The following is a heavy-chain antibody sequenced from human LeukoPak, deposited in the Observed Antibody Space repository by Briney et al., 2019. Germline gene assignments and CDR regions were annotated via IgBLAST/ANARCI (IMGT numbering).Heavy chain of an antibody. J-gene: IGHJ3*02. CDR3: AREGYSSSWYPIGAFDI. CDR2: IYHSGST. V-gene: IGHV4-4*02. Sequence: SETLSLTCAVSGGSISSSNWWSWVRQPPGKGLEWIGEIYHSGSTNYNPSLKSRVTISVDTSKNQFSLKLSSVTAADTAVYYCAREGYSSSWYPIGAFDIWGQGTMVTVSS. D-gene: IGHD6-13*01. CDR1: GGSISSSNW.